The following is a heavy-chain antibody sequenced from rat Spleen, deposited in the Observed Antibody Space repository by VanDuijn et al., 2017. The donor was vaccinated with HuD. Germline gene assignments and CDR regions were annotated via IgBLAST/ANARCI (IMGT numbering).Heavy chain of an antibody. CDR2: INYDGGRS. CDR3: ARGGFYNNYFFDY. V-gene: IGHV5-19*01. D-gene: IGHD1-10*01. J-gene: IGHJ2*01. CDR1: GFTFNNYG. Sequence: EVQLVESGGGLVQPGRSLKLSCAASGFTFNNYGIHWIRQAPTKGLEWVASINYDGGRSSYRDSVKGRFTISRDNAKSTLYLQMDSLWSEDTATYYCARGGFYNNYFFDYWGQGVMVTVSS.